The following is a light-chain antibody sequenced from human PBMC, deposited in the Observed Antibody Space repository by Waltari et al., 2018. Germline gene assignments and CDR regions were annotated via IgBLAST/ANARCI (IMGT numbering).Light chain of an antibody. CDR3: MQGAYWPYT. CDR1: QALVFGDGNTY. V-gene: IGKV2-30*01. J-gene: IGKJ2*01. CDR2: FVS. Sequence: DVLMTQSPLSLPATLGQPASISCRPSQALVFGDGNTYVNWFQQTPGLSPRRLISFVSKRESGVPDRFSGSGSGTTFTLHISRVEAEDVGIYYCMQGAYWPYTFGQGTNLEI.